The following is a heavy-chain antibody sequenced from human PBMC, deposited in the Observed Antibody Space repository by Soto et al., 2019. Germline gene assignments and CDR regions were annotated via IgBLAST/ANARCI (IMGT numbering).Heavy chain of an antibody. CDR1: GFTFSSYA. CDR2: ISGSGGST. Sequence: GVSLRLSCAASGFTFSSYAMSWVRQAPGKGLEWVSAISGSGGSTYYADSVKGRFTISRDNSKNTLYLQLNSLRAEHTAVYYCAKEYYDFGSGYSFDYWGQGTMVTVSS. CDR3: AKEYYDFGSGYSFDY. D-gene: IGHD3-3*01. J-gene: IGHJ4*02. V-gene: IGHV3-23*01.